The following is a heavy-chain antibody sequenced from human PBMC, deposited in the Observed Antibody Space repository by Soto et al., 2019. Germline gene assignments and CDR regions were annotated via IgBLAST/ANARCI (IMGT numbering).Heavy chain of an antibody. D-gene: IGHD3-16*02. CDR3: ARGVSYRWVY. V-gene: IGHV4-30-4*01. J-gene: IGHJ4*02. CDR2: IYYSGST. CDR1: GGSISSGDYY. Sequence: SETLSLTCTVSGGSISSGDYYWSWIRQPPGKGLERIGYIYYSGSTYYNPSLKSRVTISVDTSKNQFSLELTSVAAADTAVYYCARGVSYRWVYWGQGTLVTVSS.